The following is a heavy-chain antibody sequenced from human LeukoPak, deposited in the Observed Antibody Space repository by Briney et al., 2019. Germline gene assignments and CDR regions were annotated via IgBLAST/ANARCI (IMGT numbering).Heavy chain of an antibody. J-gene: IGHJ4*02. CDR1: GFAFSNYA. D-gene: IGHD2/OR15-2a*01. CDR3: AKDGALWQGYYFDC. V-gene: IGHV3-23*01. Sequence: SGGSLRLSCAASGFAFSNYAMSWVRQASGKGLEWASAISASGGSTYYADSVKGRFTISRDNSKNTLYLQVNSLRAQDTAVYYCAKDGALWQGYYFDCWGQGTLVTVSS. CDR2: ISASGGST.